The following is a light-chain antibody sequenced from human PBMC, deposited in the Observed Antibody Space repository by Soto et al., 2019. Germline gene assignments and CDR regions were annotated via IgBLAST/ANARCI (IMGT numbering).Light chain of an antibody. J-gene: IGKJ3*01. V-gene: IGKV1-17*03. CDR2: DAS. CDR3: LQHSSYPLT. Sequence: DIQMTQSPSAMSASVGDRVTITCRASQGISNPLDWFQQKPGKVPKRLIFDASSLQSRVPSRFSGSGSGTEFALTISSPQPEDFASYYGLQHSSYPLTFGPGTKVDIK. CDR1: QGISNP.